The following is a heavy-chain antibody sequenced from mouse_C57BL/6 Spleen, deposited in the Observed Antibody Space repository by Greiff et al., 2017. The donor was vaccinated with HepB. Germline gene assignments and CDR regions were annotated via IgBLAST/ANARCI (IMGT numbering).Heavy chain of an antibody. J-gene: IGHJ1*03. Sequence: QVHVKQSGAELVRPGASVTLSCKASGYTFTDYEMHWVKQTPVHGLEWIGAIDPETGGTAYNQKFKGKAILTADKSSSTAYMELRSLTSEDSAVYYCTRGAVVARWYFDVWGTGTTVTVSS. CDR1: GYTFTDYE. CDR3: TRGAVVARWYFDV. CDR2: IDPETGGT. D-gene: IGHD1-1*01. V-gene: IGHV1-15*01.